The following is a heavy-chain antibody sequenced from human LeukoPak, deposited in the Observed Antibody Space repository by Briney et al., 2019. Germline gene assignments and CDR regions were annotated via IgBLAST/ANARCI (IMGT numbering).Heavy chain of an antibody. D-gene: IGHD6-13*01. CDR1: GFTFSDYY. CDR2: ISSSGSTI. J-gene: IGHJ4*02. CDR3: ARVGSRSAAGMYYFDY. V-gene: IGHV3-11*01. Sequence: GGSLRLSCAASGFTFSDYYISWIRQAPGKGLEWGSYISSSGSTIYYADSVKGRFTISRDNAKNSLYLQMNSLRAEDTAVYYCARVGSRSAAGMYYFDYWGQGTLVTVSS.